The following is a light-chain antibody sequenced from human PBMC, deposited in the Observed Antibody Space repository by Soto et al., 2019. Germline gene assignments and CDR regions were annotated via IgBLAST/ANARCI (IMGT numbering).Light chain of an antibody. V-gene: IGKV1-39*01. Sequence: DIQMTQSPSSLSASVGDRVTITCRASQSMSSYLNWYQYKPGKAPKLLIYAASSLQSGVPSRFSGSGSGTEFTLTISSLQPDDFATYYCQQYNNYRTFGQGTKVDIK. J-gene: IGKJ1*01. CDR1: QSMSSY. CDR3: QQYNNYRT. CDR2: AAS.